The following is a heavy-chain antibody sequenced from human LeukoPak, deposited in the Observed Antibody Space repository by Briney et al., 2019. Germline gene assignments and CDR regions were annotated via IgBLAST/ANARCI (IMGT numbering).Heavy chain of an antibody. V-gene: IGHV1-8*01. J-gene: IGHJ1*01. Sequence: ASVKVSCKASGYTFSSYDIDWVRQATGQGLEWMGWMNPNSGNTGYAQKFQGRLNMTRNTSISTAYMELSSLRSEDTAVYYCARRVGSGWPVQHWGQGTLVTVSS. CDR1: GYTFSSYD. D-gene: IGHD6-19*01. CDR3: ARRVGSGWPVQH. CDR2: MNPNSGNT.